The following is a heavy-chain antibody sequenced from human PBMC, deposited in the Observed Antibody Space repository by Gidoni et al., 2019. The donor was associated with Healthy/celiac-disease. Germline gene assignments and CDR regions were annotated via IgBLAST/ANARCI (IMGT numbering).Heavy chain of an antibody. CDR1: GFTFSSYG. CDR3: ARDLTYYYDSSGYLGY. V-gene: IGHV3-33*01. Sequence: QVQLVESGGGVVQPGRSLRLSCAASGFTFSSYGMHWVRQAPGKGLEWVAVIWYDGSNKYYADSVKGRFTISRDNSKNTLYLQMNSLRAEDTAVYYCARDLTYYYDSSGYLGYWGQGTLVTVSS. CDR2: IWYDGSNK. D-gene: IGHD3-22*01. J-gene: IGHJ4*02.